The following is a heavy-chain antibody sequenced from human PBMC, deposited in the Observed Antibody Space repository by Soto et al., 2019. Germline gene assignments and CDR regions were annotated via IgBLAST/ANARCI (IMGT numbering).Heavy chain of an antibody. D-gene: IGHD6-13*01. CDR3: ARDQGIAARNYYYYGMDV. CDR1: GFTFSSYG. CDR2: IWYDGSNK. Sequence: GSLRLSCAASGFTFSSYGMHWVRQAPGKGLEWVAVIWYDGSNKYYADSVKGRFTISRDNSKNTLYLQMNSLRAEDTAVYYCARDQGIAARNYYYYGMDVWGQGTTVTVSS. V-gene: IGHV3-33*01. J-gene: IGHJ6*02.